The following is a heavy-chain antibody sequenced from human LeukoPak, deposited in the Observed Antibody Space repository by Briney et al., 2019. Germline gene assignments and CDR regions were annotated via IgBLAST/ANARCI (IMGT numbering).Heavy chain of an antibody. CDR1: GGSISSSSYY. J-gene: IGHJ5*02. V-gene: IGHV4-39*01. CDR2: ICYSGST. Sequence: SETLSLTCTVSGGSISSSSYYWGWIRQPPGKGLEWIGSICYSGSTYYNPSLKSRVTISVDTSKNQFSLKLSSVTAADTAVYYCARLLDWFDPWGQGTLVTVSS. D-gene: IGHD2-15*01. CDR3: ARLLDWFDP.